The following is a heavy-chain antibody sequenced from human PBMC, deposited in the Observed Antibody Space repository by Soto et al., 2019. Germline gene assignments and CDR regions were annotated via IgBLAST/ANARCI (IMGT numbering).Heavy chain of an antibody. J-gene: IGHJ3*02. V-gene: IGHV3-23*01. Sequence: GGSLRLSCAVSGFICSSYDMSWVRQAPGKGLEWVSTILVGGSTHYEDSVKGRFTISRDTSKNTVYLQMNSLTAGDTAFYYCAKATATSGGAFEIYGQGTMVTVSS. CDR2: ILVGGST. CDR3: AKATATSGGAFEI. CDR1: GFICSSYD. D-gene: IGHD1-1*01.